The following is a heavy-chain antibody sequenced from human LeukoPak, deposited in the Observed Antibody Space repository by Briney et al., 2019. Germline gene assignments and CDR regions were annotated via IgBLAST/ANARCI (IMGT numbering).Heavy chain of an antibody. V-gene: IGHV4-39*07. D-gene: IGHD3-22*01. CDR1: GGSISSSSYY. CDR2: IYYSGST. J-gene: IGHJ4*02. Sequence: PSETLSLTCTVSGGSISSSSYYWGWIRQPPGKGLEWIGSIYYSGSTYYNPSLKSRVTISVDTSKNQFSLKLSSVTAADTAVYYCARFSEYSHSSVHYLHYWGQGTLVSVSS. CDR3: ARFSEYSHSSVHYLHY.